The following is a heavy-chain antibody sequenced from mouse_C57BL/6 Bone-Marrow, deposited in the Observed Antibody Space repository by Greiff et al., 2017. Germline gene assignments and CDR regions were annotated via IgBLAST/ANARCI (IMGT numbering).Heavy chain of an antibody. CDR3: ITTVVDPYWYFDV. Sequence: QVQLQQPGAELVMPGASVKLSCKASGYTFTSYWMHWVKQRPGQGLEWIGEIDPSDSYTNYNQKFKGKSTLTVDKSSSIAYMQLSSLTSEDSAVYYCITTVVDPYWYFDVWGTGTTVTVSS. CDR2: IDPSDSYT. V-gene: IGHV1-69*01. J-gene: IGHJ1*03. D-gene: IGHD1-1*01. CDR1: GYTFTSYW.